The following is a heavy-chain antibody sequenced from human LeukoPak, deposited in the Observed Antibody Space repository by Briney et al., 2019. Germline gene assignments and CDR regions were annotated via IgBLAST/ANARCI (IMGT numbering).Heavy chain of an antibody. CDR1: GGSISSYY. CDR3: AITGYCSSTSCLKGDY. D-gene: IGHD2-2*03. V-gene: IGHV4-59*01. CDR2: IYYSGST. J-gene: IGHJ4*02. Sequence: TSETLSLTCTVSGGSISSYYWSWIRQPPGKGLEWIGYIYYSGSTNYNPSLKSRVTISVDTSKNQFSLKLSSVTAADTAVYYCAITGYCSSTSCLKGDYWGQGTLVTVSS.